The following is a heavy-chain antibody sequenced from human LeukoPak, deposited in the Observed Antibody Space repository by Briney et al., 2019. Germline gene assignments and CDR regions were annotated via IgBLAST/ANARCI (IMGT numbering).Heavy chain of an antibody. D-gene: IGHD7-27*01. CDR2: IDPSDSET. V-gene: IGHV5-51*01. Sequence: PGESLKISCKASGYSFTSYWIGWVRHMPGKGLEWMRIIDPSDSETRYTPSFQGQVTISVDKSLTTAYLQWNSLKASDTAMYYCARQTAMGRSGDYWGQGTLVTVSS. CDR1: GYSFTSYW. J-gene: IGHJ4*02. CDR3: ARQTAMGRSGDY.